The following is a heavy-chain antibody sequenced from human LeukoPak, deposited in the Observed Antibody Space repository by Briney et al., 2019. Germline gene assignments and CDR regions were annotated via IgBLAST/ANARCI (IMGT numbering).Heavy chain of an antibody. V-gene: IGHV1-46*01. Sequence: ASVKVSCKASGYTFTSYYMHWVRQAPGQGLEWMGIINPSGGSTSYAQKFQGRATMTRDMSTSTVYMELSSLRSEDTAVYYCARVSPPYGSGSYYFSRGRNWFDPWGQGTLVTVSS. D-gene: IGHD3-10*01. CDR1: GYTFTSYY. J-gene: IGHJ5*02. CDR2: INPSGGST. CDR3: ARVSPPYGSGSYYFSRGRNWFDP.